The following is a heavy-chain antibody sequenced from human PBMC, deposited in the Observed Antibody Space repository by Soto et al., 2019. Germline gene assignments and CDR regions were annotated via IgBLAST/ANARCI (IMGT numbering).Heavy chain of an antibody. CDR2: ISYDGSNK. CDR1: GFTFSCYG. Sequence: PGGSLRLSCAASGFTFSCYGMHWIRQAPGKGLEWVAVISYDGSNKYYADSVKGRFTISRDNSKNTLYLQMNSLRAEDTAVYYCAKAGVVAAINIWGQGTMVTVSS. J-gene: IGHJ3*02. CDR3: AKAGVVAAINI. V-gene: IGHV3-30*18. D-gene: IGHD2-15*01.